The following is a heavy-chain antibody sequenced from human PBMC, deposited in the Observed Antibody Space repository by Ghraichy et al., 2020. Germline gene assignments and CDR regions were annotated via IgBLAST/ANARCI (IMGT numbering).Heavy chain of an antibody. V-gene: IGHV4-59*01. CDR1: GGSISSYY. Sequence: SETLSLTCTVSGGSISSYYWSWIRQPPGKGLEWIGYIYYSGSTNYNPSLKSRVTISVDTSKNQFSLKLSSVTAADTAVYYCARDNRPRADAFDIWGQGTMVTVSS. CDR2: IYYSGST. CDR3: ARDNRPRADAFDI. J-gene: IGHJ3*02.